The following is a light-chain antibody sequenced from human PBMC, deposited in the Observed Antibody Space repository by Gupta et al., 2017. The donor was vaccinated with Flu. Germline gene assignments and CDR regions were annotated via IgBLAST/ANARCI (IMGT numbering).Light chain of an antibody. CDR1: QSISSW. Sequence: DIQMTPSPSTLSASVGDRVTITCRASQSISSWLAWYQQKPGKAPKLLTYKASSLESGVPPRFSGSGSGTEFTLTISGLQPDDFAAYFCQQYDNKFPLTFGQGTSLEIK. V-gene: IGKV1-5*03. CDR2: KAS. CDR3: QQYDNKFPLT. J-gene: IGKJ2*01.